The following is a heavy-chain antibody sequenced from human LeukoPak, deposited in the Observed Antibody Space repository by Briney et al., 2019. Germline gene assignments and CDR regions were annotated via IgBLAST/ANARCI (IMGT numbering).Heavy chain of an antibody. D-gene: IGHD2/OR15-2a*01. Sequence: PGGSLRLSCAASGFTFDDYGMSWVRQAPGKGLEWVSGINWNGGSTGYADSVKGRFTISRDNAKNSLYLQMNSLRAEDTALYYCARKGCDSTEGCAFDIWGQGTMVTVSS. CDR2: INWNGGST. J-gene: IGHJ3*02. V-gene: IGHV3-20*04. CDR1: GFTFDDYG. CDR3: ARKGCDSTEGCAFDI.